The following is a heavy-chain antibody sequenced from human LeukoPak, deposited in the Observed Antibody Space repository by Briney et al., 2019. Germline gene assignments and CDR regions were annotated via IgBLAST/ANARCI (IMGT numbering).Heavy chain of an antibody. Sequence: PGGRPRLSCALSAFTPCDYSMNSVRRAPGKRVGWVSDISGRSSTISSADSVKGRFTIPRDNAKNLMYLQMNSLRAEDTAVYYCARDRIKSGSYYFDYWGQGTLVTVSS. D-gene: IGHD1-26*01. V-gene: IGHV3-48*01. J-gene: IGHJ4*02. CDR3: ARDRIKSGSYYFDY. CDR1: AFTPCDYS. CDR2: ISGRSSTI.